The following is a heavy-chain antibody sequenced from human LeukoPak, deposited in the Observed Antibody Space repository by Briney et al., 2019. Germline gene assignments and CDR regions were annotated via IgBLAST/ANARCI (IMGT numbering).Heavy chain of an antibody. CDR2: IIPILGIA. V-gene: IGHV1-69*04. CDR1: GGTFSSYA. D-gene: IGHD3-10*01. Sequence: ASVKVSCKASGGTFSSYAISWVRQAPGQGLEWMGRIIPILGIANYAQKFQGRVTITADKSTSTAYMELSSLRSEDTAVYYCSRDLFGPNDYWGQGTLVTVSS. J-gene: IGHJ4*02. CDR3: SRDLFGPNDY.